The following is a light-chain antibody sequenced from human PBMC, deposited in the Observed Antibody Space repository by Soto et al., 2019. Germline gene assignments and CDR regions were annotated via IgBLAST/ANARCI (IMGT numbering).Light chain of an antibody. CDR2: DTS. V-gene: IGKV3-11*01. CDR3: QQRDNWPPLT. CDR1: QSVSSF. Sequence: EIVLTQSPATLSLSPGERATLSCRASQSVSSFLVWYQQKPGQAPRLLIYDTSNRATGIPARFSGSGSGTEFTLTINSLEPEDFAVYYCQQRDNWPPLTFGQGTRLEIK. J-gene: IGKJ5*01.